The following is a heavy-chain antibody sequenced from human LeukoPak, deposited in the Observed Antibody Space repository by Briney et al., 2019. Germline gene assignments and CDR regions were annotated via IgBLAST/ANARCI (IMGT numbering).Heavy chain of an antibody. J-gene: IGHJ5*02. V-gene: IGHV3-53*01. CDR2: IYSGGST. CDR3: ARDQTTMGFDP. Sequence: PGGSLRLSCAASGFTVSSNYMSWVRQAPGKGLEWASVIYSGGSTYYADSVKGRFTISRDNSKNTLYLQMNSLRAEDTAVYYCARDQTTMGFDPWGQGTLVTVSS. CDR1: GFTVSSNY. D-gene: IGHD4-11*01.